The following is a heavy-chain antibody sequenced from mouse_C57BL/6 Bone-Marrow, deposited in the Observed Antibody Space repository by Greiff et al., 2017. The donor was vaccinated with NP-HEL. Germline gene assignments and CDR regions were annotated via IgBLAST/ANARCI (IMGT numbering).Heavy chain of an antibody. V-gene: IGHV1-69*01. CDR3: ARDPTYPYYYAMDY. CDR1: GYTFTSYW. D-gene: IGHD5-5*01. CDR2: IDPSDSYT. Sequence: QVQLQQPGAELVMPGASVKLSCKASGYTFTSYWMHWVKQRPGQGLEWIGEIDPSDSYTNYNRKFKGKSTLTVDKSSSTAYMQLSSLTSEDSAVYYCARDPTYPYYYAMDYWGQGTSVTVSS. J-gene: IGHJ4*01.